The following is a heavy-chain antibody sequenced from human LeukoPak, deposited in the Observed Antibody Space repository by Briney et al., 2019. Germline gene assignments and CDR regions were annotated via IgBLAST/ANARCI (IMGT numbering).Heavy chain of an antibody. V-gene: IGHV1-46*01. Sequence: ASVKVSCKASGYTFTSYYMHWVRQAPGQGLEWMGVINPSGGSTNYAQKFQGRVTMTRDMSTSTVYMELSSLRSEDTAVYYCATADPVVRAPLDYWGQGTLVTVSS. CDR3: ATADPVVRAPLDY. CDR1: GYTFTSYY. CDR2: INPSGGST. D-gene: IGHD2-21*01. J-gene: IGHJ4*02.